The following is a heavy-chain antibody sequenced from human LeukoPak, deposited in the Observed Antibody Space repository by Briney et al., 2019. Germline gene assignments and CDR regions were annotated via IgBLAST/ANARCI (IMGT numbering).Heavy chain of an antibody. CDR3: ARRSSSWYLFDY. CDR2: IRYDGSNK. J-gene: IGHJ4*02. V-gene: IGHV3-30*02. CDR1: GFTFSSYG. Sequence: GGSLRLSCAASGFTFSSYGMHWVRQAPGKGLEWVAFIRYDGSNKYYADSVKGRFTISRDNSKNTLYLQMNSLRAEDTAVYYCARRSSSWYLFDYWGQGTLVTVSS. D-gene: IGHD6-13*01.